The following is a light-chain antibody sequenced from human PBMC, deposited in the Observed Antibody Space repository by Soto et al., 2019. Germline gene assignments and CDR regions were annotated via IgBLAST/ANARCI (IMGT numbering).Light chain of an antibody. CDR1: QSVSSNY. J-gene: IGKJ1*01. CDR2: GAS. Sequence: EIVLTQSPGTLSLSPGERATLSCRASQSVSSNYLAWYQQKPGQAPRPLIYGASSRATGIPDRFSGSGAGTDFTLTISRLESEDFAVYYCQQYGSSPWTFGQWTKLEIK. CDR3: QQYGSSPWT. V-gene: IGKV3-20*01.